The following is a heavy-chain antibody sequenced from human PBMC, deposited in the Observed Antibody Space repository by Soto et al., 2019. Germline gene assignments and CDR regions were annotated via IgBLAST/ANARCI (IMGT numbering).Heavy chain of an antibody. Sequence: LPETLSLTCTVSGTSISSYYWSWIRQPPGKGLEWIANIHYSGTTNYNPSLASRVTLSVDTPKNQFSLKMTSVTAADRAMYFCARYNSYAIDYWGRGTLVTVSS. CDR3: ARYNSYAIDY. CDR1: GTSISSYY. J-gene: IGHJ4*02. D-gene: IGHD2-8*01. CDR2: IHYSGTT. V-gene: IGHV4-59*01.